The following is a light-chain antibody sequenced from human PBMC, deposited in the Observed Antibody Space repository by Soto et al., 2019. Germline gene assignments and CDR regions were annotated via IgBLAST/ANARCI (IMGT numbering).Light chain of an antibody. CDR1: QSVSSN. Sequence: EILMTQSPAALSVSPGERATLSCRASQSVSSNFAWYQQKPGQAPRLLIYGASTRATGVPARFSGSGSGTEFTLTISSLQSEDFAVYYGQQYNNWPRTFGQGTKVENK. CDR2: GAS. J-gene: IGKJ1*01. CDR3: QQYNNWPRT. V-gene: IGKV3-15*01.